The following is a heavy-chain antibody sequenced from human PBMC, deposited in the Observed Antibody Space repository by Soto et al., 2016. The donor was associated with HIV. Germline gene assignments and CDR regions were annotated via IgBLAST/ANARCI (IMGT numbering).Heavy chain of an antibody. CDR1: GDSVSSSNW. D-gene: IGHD4-17*01. J-gene: IGHJ5*02. Sequence: VQLQESGPGLVKPSGTLFLTCDVSGDSVSSSNWWSWVRQSPEKGLEWIGELSHGGSVNYNPSLKSRVTISVDNSKNQFSLKLTSVTAADTAIYYCARAPVTSRYWFDPGARGTLVTVSS. CDR2: LSHGGSV. V-gene: IGHV4-4*02. CDR3: ARAPVTSRYWFDP.